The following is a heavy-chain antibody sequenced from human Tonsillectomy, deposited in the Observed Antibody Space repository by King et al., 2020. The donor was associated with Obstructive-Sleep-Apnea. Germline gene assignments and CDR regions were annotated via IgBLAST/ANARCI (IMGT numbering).Heavy chain of an antibody. J-gene: IGHJ4*02. D-gene: IGHD1-26*01. V-gene: IGHV3-48*04. CDR1: GFTFSSYS. CDR2: ITTSSTNI. Sequence: EVQLVESGGGLVQPGGSLRLSCAASGFTFSSYSMNWVRQAPGKGLEWISYITTSSTNIYYADSVKGRFTISRDNAENSLYLQMNSLRAEDTAGYYCARYGAGGTYDYWGQGILVTVSS. CDR3: ARYGAGGTYDY.